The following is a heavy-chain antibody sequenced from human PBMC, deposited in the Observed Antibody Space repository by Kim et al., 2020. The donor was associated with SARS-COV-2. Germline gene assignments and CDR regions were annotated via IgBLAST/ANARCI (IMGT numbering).Heavy chain of an antibody. D-gene: IGHD3-10*01. Sequence: VTGRITNSRDHSTNTLYLQMNSLRAEDTAVYYCARRGLVLWFGELSHMDVWGQGTTVTVSS. V-gene: IGHV3-30*07. CDR3: ARRGLVLWFGELSHMDV. J-gene: IGHJ6*02.